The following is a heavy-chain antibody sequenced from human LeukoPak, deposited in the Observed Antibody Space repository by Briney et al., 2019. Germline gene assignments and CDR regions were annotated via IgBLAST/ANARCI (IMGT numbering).Heavy chain of an antibody. J-gene: IGHJ4*02. Sequence: ASVKVSCKASGYTFTNYGISWVRQAPGQGLEWMGWINAYNANTNYAQKLQGRVTMTTDTSTSTAYMELRSLRSDDTAVYYCARDRSGSYYLDYWGQGTLVTVSS. V-gene: IGHV1-18*01. CDR1: GYTFTNYG. CDR2: INAYNANT. D-gene: IGHD1-26*01. CDR3: ARDRSGSYYLDY.